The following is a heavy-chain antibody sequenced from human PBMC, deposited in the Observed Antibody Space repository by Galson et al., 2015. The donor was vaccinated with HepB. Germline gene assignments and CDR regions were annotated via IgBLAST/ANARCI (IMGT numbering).Heavy chain of an antibody. CDR3: ARVAGTIYYYGMDV. J-gene: IGHJ6*02. CDR1: GDSVSSNSAA. D-gene: IGHD2-15*01. Sequence: CAISGDSVSSNSAAWYWIRQSPSRGLEWLGRTYYRAKWYSDYAVSVRGRITINPDTSKNQLSLHLNFVTPEDTAVYYCARVAGTIYYYGMDVWGQGTTVTVSS. V-gene: IGHV6-1*01. CDR2: TYYRAKWYS.